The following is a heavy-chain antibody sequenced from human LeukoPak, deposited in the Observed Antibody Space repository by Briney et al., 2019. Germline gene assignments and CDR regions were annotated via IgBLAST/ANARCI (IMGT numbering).Heavy chain of an antibody. CDR2: IYISGDK. V-gene: IGHV4-4*09. D-gene: IGHD1-7*01. Sequence: PSETLSLTCSVSGVSIRSSYWSWIRQAPGMGLECIGYIYISGDKIYNPSLKGRATLSLDTSNNQISLRLTSVTAVDTAVYYCAKTARTFRSWGPGILVTVSS. CDR1: GVSIRSSY. CDR3: AKTARTFRS. J-gene: IGHJ5*02.